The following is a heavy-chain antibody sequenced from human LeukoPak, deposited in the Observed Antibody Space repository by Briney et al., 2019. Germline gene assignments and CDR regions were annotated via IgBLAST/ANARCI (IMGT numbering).Heavy chain of an antibody. V-gene: IGHV1-69*01. CDR3: ATVGPLEWYFDL. D-gene: IGHD4-17*01. J-gene: IGHJ2*01. Sequence: SVKVSCKASGGTFSSYAISWVRQAPGQGLEWMGGIIPIFGTANYAQKFQGRVTITADESTSTAYMELSSLRAEDTAVYYCATVGPLEWYFDLWGRGTPVIVSS. CDR2: IIPIFGTA. CDR1: GGTFSSYA.